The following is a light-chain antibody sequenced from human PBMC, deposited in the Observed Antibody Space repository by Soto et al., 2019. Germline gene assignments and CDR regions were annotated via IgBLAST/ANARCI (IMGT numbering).Light chain of an antibody. V-gene: IGLV2-14*01. J-gene: IGLJ2*01. CDR2: DVT. CDR1: TDVPASNS. Sequence: QSVLTQPASVSGSRGQSITVSCTGTTDVPASNSVSWYQQHPGKAPILIVYDVTKRPSGVSSRFSGSKSDNTASLIISGLQVEDEADYYCSSYVTSSLVLFGGGTKVTVL. CDR3: SSYVTSSLVL.